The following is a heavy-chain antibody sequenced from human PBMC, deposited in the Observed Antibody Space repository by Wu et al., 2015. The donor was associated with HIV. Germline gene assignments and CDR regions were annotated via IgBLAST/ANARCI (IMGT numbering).Heavy chain of an antibody. V-gene: IGHV1-69*05. D-gene: IGHD5-18*01. Sequence: QVQLIQSGAEVKKPGASVKVSCKVSGYSLNKLSIHWVRQAPGKGLEWMGGIVPIFPTPNYAQKFQGRVTITTDDSRSTAYMELSSLRSEDTAVYYCATSKGRGYSYNSVVRLDYWGQGTLVTSPQ. CDR2: IVPIFPTP. CDR1: GYSLNKLS. J-gene: IGHJ4*02. CDR3: ATSKGRGYSYNSVVRLDY.